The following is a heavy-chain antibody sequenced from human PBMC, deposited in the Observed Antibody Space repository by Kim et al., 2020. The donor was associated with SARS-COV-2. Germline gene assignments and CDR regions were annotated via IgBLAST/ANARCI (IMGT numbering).Heavy chain of an antibody. V-gene: IGHV1-69*13. J-gene: IGHJ5*02. Sequence: SVKVSCKASGGTFSSYAISWVRQAPGQGLEWMGGIIPIFGTANYAQKFQGRVTITADESTSTAYMELSSLRSEDTAVYYCARDGASITMVRGVLISNWFDPWGQGTLVTLSS. CDR2: IIPIFGTA. D-gene: IGHD3-10*01. CDR1: GGTFSSYA. CDR3: ARDGASITMVRGVLISNWFDP.